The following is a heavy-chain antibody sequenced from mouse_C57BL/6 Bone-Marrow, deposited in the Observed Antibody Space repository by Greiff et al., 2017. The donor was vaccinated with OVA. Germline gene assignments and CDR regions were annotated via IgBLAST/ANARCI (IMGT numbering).Heavy chain of an antibody. D-gene: IGHD4-1*01. CDR1: GFTFSDAW. V-gene: IGHV6-6*01. J-gene: IGHJ3*01. CDR3: TRRGHWDFFAY. CDR2: IRNKANNHAT. Sequence: EVKVVESGGGLVQPGGSMKLSCAASGFTFSDAWMDWVRQSPEKGLEWVAEIRNKANNHATYYAESVKGRFTISRDDSKSSVYLQMNSLRAEDTGIYYCTRRGHWDFFAYWGQGTLVTVSA.